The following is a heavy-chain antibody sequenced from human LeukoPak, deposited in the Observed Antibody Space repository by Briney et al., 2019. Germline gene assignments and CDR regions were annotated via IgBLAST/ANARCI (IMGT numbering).Heavy chain of an antibody. CDR1: GGSISSYY. CDR2: IYYSGST. V-gene: IGHV4-59*01. J-gene: IGHJ6*02. CDR3: ARLTPRYYYYGMDV. Sequence: SETLSLTCTVSGGSISSYYWSWIRQPPGKGLEWVGYIYYSGSTNYNASLKSRVTISVDTSKNQFSLKLSSVTAADTAVYYCARLTPRYYYYGMDVWGQGTTVTVSS.